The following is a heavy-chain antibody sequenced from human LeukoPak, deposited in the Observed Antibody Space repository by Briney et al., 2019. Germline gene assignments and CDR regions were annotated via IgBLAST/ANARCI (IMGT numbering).Heavy chain of an antibody. CDR3: AKAPPFPVTARHFDY. Sequence: PGGSLRLSCAASGFTFSSYAMNWVRQAPGKGLEWVSAISAGGGSTYFADSVKGRFSISRDNSKNTLYLQMNSLRAEDTAVYYCAKAPPFPVTARHFDYWGKGTLVTVSS. CDR1: GFTFSSYA. J-gene: IGHJ4*02. CDR2: ISAGGGST. V-gene: IGHV3-23*01. D-gene: IGHD4-17*01.